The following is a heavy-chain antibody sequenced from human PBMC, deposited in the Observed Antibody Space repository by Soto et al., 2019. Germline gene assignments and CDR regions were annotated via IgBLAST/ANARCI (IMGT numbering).Heavy chain of an antibody. CDR1: GFTLSDYA. V-gene: IGHV3-30*03. CDR2: VSHDGRNT. Sequence: GGSLRLSCAASGFTLSDYAMHWVRQAPGKGLEWVAVVSHDGRNTHYADSVKGRFTISRDNAKNTLYLQMNSLRAEDTAVYYCARVFSYYYYGMDVWGQGTTVTVSS. D-gene: IGHD2-21*01. J-gene: IGHJ6*02. CDR3: ARVFSYYYYGMDV.